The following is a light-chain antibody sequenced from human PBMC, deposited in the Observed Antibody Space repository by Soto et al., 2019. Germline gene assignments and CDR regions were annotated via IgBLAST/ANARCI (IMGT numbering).Light chain of an antibody. J-gene: IGKJ3*01. CDR1: QSIGNF. CDR3: QQSYTSPAFT. Sequence: DIQMTQSPSSLSASIGDRVSITCRASQSIGNFLNWYQRKPGKVPQLLIYAASNLHSGVPSRFNGSGSGTEFTLTISSLQLEDFAAYYCQQSYTSPAFTFGPGTRVNAK. CDR2: AAS. V-gene: IGKV1-39*01.